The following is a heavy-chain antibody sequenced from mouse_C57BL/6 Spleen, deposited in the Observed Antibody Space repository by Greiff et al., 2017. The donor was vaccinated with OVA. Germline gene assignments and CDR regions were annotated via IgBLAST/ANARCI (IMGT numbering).Heavy chain of an antibody. J-gene: IGHJ4*01. V-gene: IGHV1-55*01. Sequence: VKLQQPGAELVKPGASVKMSCKASGYTFTSYWITWVKQRPGQGLEWIGDIYPGSGSTNYNEKFKSKATLTVDTSSSTAYMQLSSLTSEDSAVYYCARKGRTGGALDYWGQGTSVTVSS. CDR2: IYPGSGST. CDR3: ARKGRTGGALDY. CDR1: GYTFTSYW. D-gene: IGHD4-1*01.